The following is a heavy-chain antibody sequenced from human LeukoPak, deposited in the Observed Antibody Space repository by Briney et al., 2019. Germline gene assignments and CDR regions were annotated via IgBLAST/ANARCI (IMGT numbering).Heavy chain of an antibody. J-gene: IGHJ4*02. Sequence: KPSETLSLTCTVSGGSISSYYWSWIRQPPGKGLEWIGSIYYSGSTYYNPSLKSRVTISVDTSKNQFSLKLSSVTAADTAVYYCARLRGVKEFDYWGQGTLVTVSS. V-gene: IGHV4-59*01. CDR2: IYYSGST. CDR1: GGSISSYY. CDR3: ARLRGVKEFDY. D-gene: IGHD3-10*01.